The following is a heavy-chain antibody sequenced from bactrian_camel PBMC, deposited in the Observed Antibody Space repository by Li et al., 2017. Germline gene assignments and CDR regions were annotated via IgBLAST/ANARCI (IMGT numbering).Heavy chain of an antibody. Sequence: VQLVESGGGLVQPGGSLTLTCTVSGLTFRAFDMSWVRQAPGKGLEWVSSINSAGGTTYYAASVKGRFTISRDNAKNTVSLQMNILKSEDSALYYCATSWYEYDYWGQGTQVTVS. CDR3: ATSWYEYDY. J-gene: IGHJ4*01. CDR2: INSAGGTT. V-gene: IGHV3S40*01. D-gene: IGHD2*01. CDR1: GLTFRAFD.